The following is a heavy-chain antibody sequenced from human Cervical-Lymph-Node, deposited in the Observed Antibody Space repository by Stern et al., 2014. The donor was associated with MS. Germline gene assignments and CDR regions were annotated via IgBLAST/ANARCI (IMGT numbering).Heavy chain of an antibody. Sequence: QVQLQESGPGLVKPSQTLSLTCTVSGGSISSGSYYWSWIRQPAGKGLEWIGRIYTSGSTNYNPSLKSRVTISVDTSQNQLSLKLSSVTAADTAVYYCAREVYYDFWSGYYGYSWFDPWGQGTLVTVSS. V-gene: IGHV4-61*02. CDR2: IYTSGST. J-gene: IGHJ5*02. CDR1: GGSISSGSYY. D-gene: IGHD3-3*01. CDR3: AREVYYDFWSGYYGYSWFDP.